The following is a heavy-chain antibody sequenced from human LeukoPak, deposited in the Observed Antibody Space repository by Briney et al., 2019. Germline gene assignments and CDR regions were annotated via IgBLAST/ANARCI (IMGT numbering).Heavy chain of an antibody. V-gene: IGHV4-34*01. CDR3: ARGRTGDYVWGSYRYFDY. J-gene: IGHJ4*02. D-gene: IGHD3-16*02. CDR1: GGSFSGYY. CDR2: INHSGST. Sequence: SETLSLTCAVYGGSFSGYYWSWIRQPPGKGLEWIGEINHSGSTNYNPSLKSRVTISLDTSKNQFSLKLSSVTAADTAVYYCARGRTGDYVWGSYRYFDYWGQGTLVTVSS.